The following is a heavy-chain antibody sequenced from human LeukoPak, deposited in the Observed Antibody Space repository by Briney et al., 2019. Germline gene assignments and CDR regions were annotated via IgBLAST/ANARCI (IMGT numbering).Heavy chain of an antibody. D-gene: IGHD3-22*01. CDR1: GFTFSSYW. CDR2: INTDGSST. V-gene: IGHV3-74*01. J-gene: IGHJ4*02. Sequence: GGFLRLSWAASGFTFSSYWMHWVSQAPGKGLVWVSRINTDGSSTSYADSVKGRFTISRDNAKNTLYLQMNSLRAEGTAVYYCARDSQDYYDFDYWGQGTLVTVSS. CDR3: ARDSQDYYDFDY.